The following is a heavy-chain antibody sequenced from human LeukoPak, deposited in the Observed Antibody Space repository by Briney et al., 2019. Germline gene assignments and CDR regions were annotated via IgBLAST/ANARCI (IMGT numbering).Heavy chain of an antibody. CDR3: AKEVPGPGWYTVDY. CDR1: GFTFSTFA. Sequence: GGSLTLSCAASGFTFSTFALSWFRQAPAKGLEWVSAISSVSRTYYAGSVKGRFAISRDNSENTLFLHMNSLRFEDTAIYYCAKEVPGPGWYTVDYWGQGTLVTVSS. CDR2: ISSVSRT. D-gene: IGHD6-19*01. V-gene: IGHV3-23*01. J-gene: IGHJ4*02.